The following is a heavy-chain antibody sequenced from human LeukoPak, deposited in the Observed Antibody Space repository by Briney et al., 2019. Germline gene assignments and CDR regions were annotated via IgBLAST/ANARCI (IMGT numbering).Heavy chain of an antibody. CDR1: GDTFSRYG. Sequence: GGSLRLSCAASGDTFSRYGMHWVRQAPGKGLEWVAVICYDGSKTYYADSVKGRFTISRDDSKSTLSMQMSSLRAEDTALYYCAKDRTYGSGSYFGYFDYWGQGTLVTVSS. D-gene: IGHD3-10*01. CDR3: AKDRTYGSGSYFGYFDY. J-gene: IGHJ4*02. CDR2: ICYDGSKT. V-gene: IGHV3-30*02.